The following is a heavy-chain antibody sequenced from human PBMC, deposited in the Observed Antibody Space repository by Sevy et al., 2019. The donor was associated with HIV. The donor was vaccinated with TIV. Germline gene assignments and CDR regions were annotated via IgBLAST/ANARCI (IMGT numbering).Heavy chain of an antibody. Sequence: GGSLRLSCAASGFTFSSYWMSWVRQAPGKGLEWVANIKQDGSEKYYVDSVKGRFTISRDNAKNSLYLQMNSLRAEDTAVYYCAREQVFRYFDWGFDPWGQGTLVTVSS. J-gene: IGHJ5*02. CDR2: IKQDGSEK. CDR1: GFTFSSYW. V-gene: IGHV3-7*01. CDR3: AREQVFRYFDWGFDP. D-gene: IGHD3-9*01.